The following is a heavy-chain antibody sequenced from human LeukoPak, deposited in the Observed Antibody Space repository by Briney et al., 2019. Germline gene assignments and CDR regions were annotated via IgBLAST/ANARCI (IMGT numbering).Heavy chain of an antibody. J-gene: IGHJ5*02. V-gene: IGHV4-30-2*01. CDR3: ARASASRSNWFDP. Sequence: SETLSLTCAVSGGSISSGGYSWSWIRQPPGKGLEWIGYIYHSGSTYYNPFLKSRVTISVDRSKNQFSLKLSSVTAADTAVYYCARASASRSNWFDPWGQGTLVTVSS. CDR2: IYHSGST. CDR1: GGSISSGGYS. D-gene: IGHD2/OR15-2a*01.